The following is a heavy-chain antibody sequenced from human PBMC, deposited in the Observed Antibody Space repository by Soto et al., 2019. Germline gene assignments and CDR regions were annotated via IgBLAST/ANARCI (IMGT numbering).Heavy chain of an antibody. CDR1: GYTFTSYG. CDR2: ISAYNGNT. D-gene: IGHD6-19*01. J-gene: IGHJ4*02. V-gene: IGHV1-18*04. CDR3: ARDLGYAGGIAVAGDLGY. Sequence: QVQLVQSGAEVKKPGASVKVSCKASGYTFTSYGISWVRQAPGQGLEWMGWISAYNGNTNYAQKLQGRVTMTTDTSTRTAYMELRSLRSDDPAVYYCARDLGYAGGIAVAGDLGYWGQGTLVTVSS.